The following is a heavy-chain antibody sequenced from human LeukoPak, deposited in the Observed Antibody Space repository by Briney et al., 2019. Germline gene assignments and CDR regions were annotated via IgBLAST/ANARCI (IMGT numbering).Heavy chain of an antibody. J-gene: IGHJ4*02. CDR1: GGSISSYY. D-gene: IGHD3-22*01. CDR3: ARGRQYFYDSSGYDRHFDS. Sequence: SETLSLTCTVSGGSISSYYWGWIRQPPGKGLEWIGSIYYSGSTFYNPSLKSRVTISVDTSKNQFSLKLSSVTAADTAVYYCARGRQYFYDSSGYDRHFDSWGQGTLVTVSS. V-gene: IGHV4-39*01. CDR2: IYYSGST.